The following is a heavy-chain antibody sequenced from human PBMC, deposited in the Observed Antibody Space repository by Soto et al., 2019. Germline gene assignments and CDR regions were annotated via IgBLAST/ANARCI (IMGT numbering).Heavy chain of an antibody. D-gene: IGHD3-22*01. V-gene: IGHV1-18*01. CDR1: GYTFTSYG. CDR2: ISAYNGNT. Sequence: ASVKVSCKASGYTFTSYGISWVRQAPGQGLEWMGWISAYNGNTNYAQKLQGRVAMTTDTSTSTAYMELRSLRSDDTAVYYCARGPPSYYDSSGYYKYFDYWGQGTLVTVSS. CDR3: ARGPPSYYDSSGYYKYFDY. J-gene: IGHJ4*02.